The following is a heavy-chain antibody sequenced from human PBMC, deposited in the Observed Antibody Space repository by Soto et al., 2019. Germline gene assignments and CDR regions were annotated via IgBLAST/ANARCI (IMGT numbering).Heavy chain of an antibody. Sequence: ASVKVSCKASGYTFTGYYMHWVRQAPGQGLEWMGWINPNSGGTNYAQKFQGRVTMTRDTSISTAYMELRRLRSDDTAVYYCARDSTAYYYYGMDVWGQGTTVTVSS. D-gene: IGHD5-18*01. CDR3: ARDSTAYYYYGMDV. V-gene: IGHV1-2*02. CDR1: GYTFTGYY. CDR2: INPNSGGT. J-gene: IGHJ6*02.